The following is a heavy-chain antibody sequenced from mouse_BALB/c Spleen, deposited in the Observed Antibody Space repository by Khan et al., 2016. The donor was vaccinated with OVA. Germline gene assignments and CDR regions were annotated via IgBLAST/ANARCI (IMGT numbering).Heavy chain of an antibody. V-gene: IGHV2-4-1*01. CDR2: IWSGGST. J-gene: IGHJ3*01. D-gene: IGHD2-14*01. Sequence: VQLKQSGPGLVQPTQSLSITCTVSGFSLTTYGVHWVRQSPGKGLEWLGVIWSGGSTDYNAVFISRLSISKDNSKSQVFFKMNSLQADDTAIYYCARNSYRYDFAYWGQGTLVTVSA. CDR3: ARNSYRYDFAY. CDR1: GFSLTTYG.